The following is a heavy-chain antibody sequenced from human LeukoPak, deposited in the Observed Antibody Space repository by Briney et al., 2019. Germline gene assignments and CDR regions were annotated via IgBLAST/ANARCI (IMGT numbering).Heavy chain of an antibody. J-gene: IGHJ4*02. Sequence: GGSLRLSCASSGFTFNSYAMSWVRQAPGKGLEWVSGISGSGGSTYYADSVKGRFTISRDNPTHTLYLQMNSLRAEDTAVYYCAKGQGYGDYGRWIDYWGQGTLVTVSS. V-gene: IGHV3-23*01. CDR1: GFTFNSYA. CDR3: AKGQGYGDYGRWIDY. CDR2: ISGSGGST. D-gene: IGHD4-17*01.